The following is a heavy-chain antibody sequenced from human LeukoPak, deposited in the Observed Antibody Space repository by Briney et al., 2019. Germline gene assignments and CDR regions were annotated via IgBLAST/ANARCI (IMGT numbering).Heavy chain of an antibody. CDR3: ARVAAAATIPQWYFDY. Sequence: SETLSLTCTVSGGSISSYYWSWIRQPAGKGLEWIGRIYTRGSTNYNPSLKSRVTMSVDTSKNQFSLKLSSVTAADTAVYYCARVAAAATIPQWYFDYWGQGTLVTVSS. J-gene: IGHJ4*02. CDR2: IYTRGST. CDR1: GGSISSYY. D-gene: IGHD6-13*01. V-gene: IGHV4-4*07.